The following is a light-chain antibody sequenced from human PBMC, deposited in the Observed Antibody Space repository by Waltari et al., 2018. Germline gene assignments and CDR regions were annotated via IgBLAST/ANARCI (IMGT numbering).Light chain of an antibody. Sequence: DIQMTQSPSILSASIGDRVTITCRASQNIYNWWAWYKQKPGRDPNLLIYEASNLESGVPSRFSGSGSGTEFTLTINSLQPDDFATYYCQQSYSTPQTFDQGTKVEIK. V-gene: IGKV1-5*03. CDR2: EAS. CDR1: QNIYNW. CDR3: QQSYSTPQT. J-gene: IGKJ1*01.